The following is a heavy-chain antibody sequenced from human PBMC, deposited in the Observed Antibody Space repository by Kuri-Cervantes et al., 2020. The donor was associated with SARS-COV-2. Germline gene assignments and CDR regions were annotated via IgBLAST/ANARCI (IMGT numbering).Heavy chain of an antibody. D-gene: IGHD3-3*01. CDR3: ARDPDYRVVYYYHGMDV. V-gene: IGHV3-30*03. Sequence: GESLKISCAASGFNFIRYAIHWVRQVPGKGLEWVAVISSDGKTMYYADSVKGRVTISRDNSENTVHLQMSSLRPEDTALYFCARDPDYRVVYYYHGMDVWGQGTTVTVSS. CDR2: ISSDGKTM. J-gene: IGHJ6*02. CDR1: GFNFIRYA.